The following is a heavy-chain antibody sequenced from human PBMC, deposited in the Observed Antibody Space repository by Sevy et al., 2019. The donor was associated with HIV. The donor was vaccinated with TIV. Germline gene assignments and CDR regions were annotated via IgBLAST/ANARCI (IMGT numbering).Heavy chain of an antibody. V-gene: IGHV4-39*01. D-gene: IGHD6-19*01. CDR2: IYYGGST. CDR1: GDSISSGTNY. J-gene: IGHJ3*01. CDR3: ARQRGGWYEYDASDV. Sequence: SETLSLTCTVSGDSISSGTNYWGWIRQPPGKGLEWIGSIYYGGSTYYNPSLKSRVTVSADTSTNQFSLKLTSVTVADTAVYYCARQRGGWYEYDASDVWGQGTMVTVSS.